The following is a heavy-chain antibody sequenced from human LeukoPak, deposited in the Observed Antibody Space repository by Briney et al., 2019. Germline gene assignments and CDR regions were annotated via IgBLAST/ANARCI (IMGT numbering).Heavy chain of an antibody. V-gene: IGHV3-30*19. J-gene: IGHJ4*02. CDR1: GFTFDIYA. CDR2: MSYDGSNK. CDR3: ARDQVELCSSGSCYVIDN. Sequence: GESLKISCAASGFTFDIYAMHWVRQAPGKGLEWVAVMSYDGSNKYYADSVKGRFTISRDNSRNTLHLQMSSLRVADTAVYYCARDQVELCSSGSCYVIDNWGPGTLVAVSS. D-gene: IGHD2-15*01.